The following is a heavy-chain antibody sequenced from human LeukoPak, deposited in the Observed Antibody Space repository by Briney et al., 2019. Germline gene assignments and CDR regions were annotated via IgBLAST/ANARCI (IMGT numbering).Heavy chain of an antibody. D-gene: IGHD4-17*01. J-gene: IGHJ5*02. CDR1: GLTFSTSS. CDR2: MSSSRSYK. CDR3: AREDYGDALWFDP. V-gene: IGHV3-21*01. Sequence: GGSLRLSCATSGLTFSTSSMNWVRQAPGKGLEWVSSMSSSRSYKYYADSVKGRFTISRDNAKNSLYLQMNSLRAEDTALYYCAREDYGDALWFDPWGRGTLATVSS.